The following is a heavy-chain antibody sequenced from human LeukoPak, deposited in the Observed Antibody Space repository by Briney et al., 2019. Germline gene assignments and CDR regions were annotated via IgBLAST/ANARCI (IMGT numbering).Heavy chain of an antibody. D-gene: IGHD3-16*01. CDR2: IYDSGST. J-gene: IGHJ5*02. Sequence: SETLSLTCTVSGGSFSNYYWNWIRQPPGRGLEWIGYIYDSGSTNYNPSLKSRVTISVDTSKNQFSLKLSSVTAADTAVYYCARHYGPWGQGTLVTVSS. CDR1: GGSFSNYY. CDR3: ARHYGP. V-gene: IGHV4-59*01.